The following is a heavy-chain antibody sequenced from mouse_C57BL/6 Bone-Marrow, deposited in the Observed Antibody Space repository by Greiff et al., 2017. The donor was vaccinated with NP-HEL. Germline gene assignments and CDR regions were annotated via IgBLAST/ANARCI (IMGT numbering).Heavy chain of an antibody. Sequence: VQLQQSGPELVKPGASVKISCKASGYSFTSYYIHWVKQRPGQGLEWIGRIYPGSGNTKYNEKFKGKATLTAVTSSSTAYMQLSSLTSEDSAVYYCARITTVVATDYFDYWGQGTTLTVSS. D-gene: IGHD1-1*01. CDR3: ARITTVVATDYFDY. V-gene: IGHV1-66*01. CDR2: IYPGSGNT. J-gene: IGHJ2*01. CDR1: GYSFTSYY.